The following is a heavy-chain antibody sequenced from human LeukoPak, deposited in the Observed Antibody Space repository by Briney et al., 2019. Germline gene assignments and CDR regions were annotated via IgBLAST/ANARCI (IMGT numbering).Heavy chain of an antibody. J-gene: IGHJ3*02. V-gene: IGHV4-59*01. CDR3: ATSRWELQPADVFDI. D-gene: IGHD1-26*01. CDR1: GGSISSYY. Sequence: VNPSETLSLTCTVSGGSISSYYWSWIRQPPGKGLEWIGYIYYSGSTNYNPSLKSRVTISVDTSKNQFSLKLSSVTAADTAVYYCATSRWELQPADVFDIWGQGTMVTVSS. CDR2: IYYSGST.